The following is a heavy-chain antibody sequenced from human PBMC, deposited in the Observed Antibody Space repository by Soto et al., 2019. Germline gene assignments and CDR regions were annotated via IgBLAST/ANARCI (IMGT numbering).Heavy chain of an antibody. D-gene: IGHD5-18*01. CDR3: ARGRRVAYSYGRHEIHYDYYGMDV. V-gene: IGHV4-34*01. Sequence: PSKTLSLTCAVHVASFSDYYWSWIRQVTGKGLEWIGEIYHSGGTNYNPSLKSRVTISVDTSKNQLSLRLSSVTAADTAMYYCARGRRVAYSYGRHEIHYDYYGMDVWGQGTTVTVSS. CDR2: IYHSGGT. J-gene: IGHJ6*02. CDR1: VASFSDYY.